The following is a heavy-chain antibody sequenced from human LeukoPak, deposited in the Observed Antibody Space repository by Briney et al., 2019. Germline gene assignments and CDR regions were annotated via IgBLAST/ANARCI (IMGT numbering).Heavy chain of an antibody. Sequence: PGGSLRLSCAASGFTFSSYGMHWVRQAPGKGLEWVAVISYDGSNKYYADSVKGRFTISRDNSKNTLYLQMNSLRAEDTAVYYCAKDSSGYSYGNYFDYWGQGTLVTVSS. CDR1: GFTFSSYG. J-gene: IGHJ4*02. CDR3: AKDSSGYSYGNYFDY. V-gene: IGHV3-30*18. D-gene: IGHD5-18*01. CDR2: ISYDGSNK.